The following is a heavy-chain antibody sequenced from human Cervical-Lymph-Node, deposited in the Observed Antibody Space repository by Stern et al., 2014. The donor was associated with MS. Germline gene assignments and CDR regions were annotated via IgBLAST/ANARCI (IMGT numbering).Heavy chain of an antibody. J-gene: IGHJ4*02. Sequence: QLQLQESGPGLVKPTQTLSLTFTVSGGSIYSGTYFCSLIRQSAGKRLELIGRISVSGSTDYNPSLKSRLTMSIDTSKNQFSLRLSSVTAADTAVYYCARARGVGGLFDYWGQGTLGTVSS. CDR3: ARARGVGGLFDY. D-gene: IGHD3-10*01. CDR1: GGSIYSGTYF. CDR2: ISVSGST. V-gene: IGHV4-61*02.